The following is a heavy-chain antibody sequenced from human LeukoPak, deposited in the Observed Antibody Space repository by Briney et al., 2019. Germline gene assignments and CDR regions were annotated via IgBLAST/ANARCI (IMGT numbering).Heavy chain of an antibody. Sequence: GESLKISCKGSGYRFTDYWIGWVRQMPGKGLEWMGIIYPGDSDTRNSPSFQGQVTISADKSINTAYLQWSSLKASDTAMYYCARSTQADDILTGLFDPWGQGTLVTVSS. CDR3: ARSTQADDILTGLFDP. V-gene: IGHV5-51*01. D-gene: IGHD3-9*01. CDR1: GYRFTDYW. J-gene: IGHJ5*02. CDR2: IYPGDSDT.